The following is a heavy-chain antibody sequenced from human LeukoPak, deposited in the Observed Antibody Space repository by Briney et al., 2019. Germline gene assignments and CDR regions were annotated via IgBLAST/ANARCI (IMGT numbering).Heavy chain of an antibody. CDR1: GFSFNTYA. Sequence: GGSLRLSCVASGFSFNTYAIHWVRQAPGKGLEWVALISYNGGRKEYAESVKGRFTIDRDNSKNTVLLQMNSLRPDDTAIYSCARQEARGYLYEGLDYWGQGTLVTVSS. V-gene: IGHV3-30*03. CDR2: ISYNGGRK. D-gene: IGHD3-22*01. J-gene: IGHJ4*02. CDR3: ARQEARGYLYEGLDY.